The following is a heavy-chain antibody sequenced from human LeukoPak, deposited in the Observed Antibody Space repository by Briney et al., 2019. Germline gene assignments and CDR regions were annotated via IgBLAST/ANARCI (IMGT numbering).Heavy chain of an antibody. CDR2: INTNTGNP. CDR1: GYTFTSYA. V-gene: IGHV7-4-1*02. CDR3: ARPLVGLRFRILTGLGY. D-gene: IGHD3-9*01. Sequence: ASVKVSCKASGYTFTSYAMNWVRQAPGQGLEWMGWINTNTGNPTYAQGFTGRFVFSLGTSVSTAYLQISSLKAEDTAVYYCARPLVGLRFRILTGLGYWGQGTLVTVSS. J-gene: IGHJ4*02.